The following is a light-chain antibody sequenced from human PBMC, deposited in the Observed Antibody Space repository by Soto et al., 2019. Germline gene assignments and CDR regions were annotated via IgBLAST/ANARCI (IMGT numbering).Light chain of an antibody. CDR3: QSYDSNLSFV. CDR1: SSNIGTGYD. CDR2: GNS. J-gene: IGLJ2*01. Sequence: QSVLTQPPSVSGAPGQRVTISCTGSSSNIGTGYDVHWYQQLPGTAPKLLIYGNSNRPSGVPDRFSGSKSGTSASLAITGLQAEDEADYYCQSYDSNLSFVFGGGTKVTVL. V-gene: IGLV1-40*01.